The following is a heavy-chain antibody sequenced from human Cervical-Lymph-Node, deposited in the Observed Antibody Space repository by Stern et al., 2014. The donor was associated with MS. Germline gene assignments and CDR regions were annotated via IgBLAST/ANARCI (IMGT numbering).Heavy chain of an antibody. CDR3: ARDYGDYAFDY. CDR1: GYSFTANW. D-gene: IGHD4-17*01. V-gene: IGHV5-51*01. J-gene: IGHJ4*02. CDR2: IYPGDSDT. Sequence: EVQLVQSGAEVKKPGESLKISCKGSGYSFTANWIAWGRKIPGKGLEWMGIIYPGDSDTRYSPSFQGQVTISADKSISTAYLQWSSLKASDTAMYYCARDYGDYAFDYWGQGTLVTVSS.